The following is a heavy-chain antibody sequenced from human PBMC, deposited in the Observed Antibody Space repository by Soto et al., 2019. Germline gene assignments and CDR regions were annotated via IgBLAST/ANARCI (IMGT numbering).Heavy chain of an antibody. J-gene: IGHJ6*02. D-gene: IGHD5-12*01. Sequence: QVQLVQSGAEVKKPGSSVKVSCKASGGTFSSYAISWVRQAPGQGLEWMGGIIPIFGTANYAQKLQGRVTYTADESTSTAHMELDSLRSEDTAVYYCAREIGDIVARVGMDVWGQGTTVTVSS. V-gene: IGHV1-69*12. CDR2: IIPIFGTA. CDR3: AREIGDIVARVGMDV. CDR1: GGTFSSYA.